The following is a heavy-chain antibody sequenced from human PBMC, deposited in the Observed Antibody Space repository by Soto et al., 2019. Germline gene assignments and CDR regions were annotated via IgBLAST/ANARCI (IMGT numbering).Heavy chain of an antibody. V-gene: IGHV3-23*01. CDR3: AKEPNYYDSEEYYFDY. Sequence: GGSLRLSCAASGFTFSSYAMSWVRQAPGKGLEWVAAITCNGGSTYYADSVKGRFTISRDNSKNTLYLQMNSLRAEDTAVYYCAKEPNYYDSEEYYFDYWGQGTLVTVSS. CDR2: ITCNGGST. D-gene: IGHD3-22*01. CDR1: GFTFSSYA. J-gene: IGHJ4*02.